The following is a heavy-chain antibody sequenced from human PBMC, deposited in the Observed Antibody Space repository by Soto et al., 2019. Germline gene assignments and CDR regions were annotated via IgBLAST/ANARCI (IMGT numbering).Heavy chain of an antibody. J-gene: IGHJ6*03. Sequence: SETLSLTCTVSGGSISSYYWSWIRQPPGKGLEWIGYIYYSGSTNYNPSLKSRVTISVDTSKNQFSLKLSSVTAADTAVYYCARETASATPFDYYYYYYMGVWGKGTTVTVSS. CDR2: IYYSGST. V-gene: IGHV4-59*01. CDR3: ARETASATPFDYYYYYYMGV. CDR1: GGSISSYY. D-gene: IGHD3-9*01.